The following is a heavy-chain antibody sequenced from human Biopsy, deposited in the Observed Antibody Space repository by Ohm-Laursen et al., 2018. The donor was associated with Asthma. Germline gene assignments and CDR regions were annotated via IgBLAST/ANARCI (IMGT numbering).Heavy chain of an antibody. CDR2: IYSGGTS. CDR3: ARGDSSNWSHYYFDY. V-gene: IGHV3-53*01. CDR1: GFAVSRDH. Sequence: GSLRLSCAALGFAVSRDHMFWVRQAPGKGLEWVSVIYSGGTSHTADSVRGRFTISRDYSKNTLYLQMHSLRAEDTAVCYCARGDSSNWSHYYFDYWGQGTLVTVSS. J-gene: IGHJ4*02. D-gene: IGHD3-22*01.